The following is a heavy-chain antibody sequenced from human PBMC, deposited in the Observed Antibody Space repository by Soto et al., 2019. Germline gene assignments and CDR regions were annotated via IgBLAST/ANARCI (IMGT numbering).Heavy chain of an antibody. D-gene: IGHD5-12*01. J-gene: IGHJ4*02. CDR2: IKDGGRT. CDR1: GGSLSGYY. Sequence: QVQLQQWGAGLLKPSETLSLNCAVNGGSLSGYYWIWIRQPPGKGLEWIGEIKDGGRTNYSPSLKSRATISSDTSNNQCSLRLYSVTAADTGVYYCARGQEGVVATHWDQGTLVTVSS. V-gene: IGHV4-34*01. CDR3: ARGQEGVVATH.